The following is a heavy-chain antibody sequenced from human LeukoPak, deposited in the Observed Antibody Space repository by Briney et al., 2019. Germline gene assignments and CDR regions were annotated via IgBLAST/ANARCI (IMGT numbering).Heavy chain of an antibody. Sequence: GASVKVSCKASGGTFIIYAISWVRQAPGQGLEWMGRIIPILDIANYAQKFQGRVTITADKSTSTAYMELNSLRSEDTAVYYCARCSITIFGLFDYWGQGTLVTVSS. CDR3: ARCSITIFGLFDY. CDR2: IIPILDIA. CDR1: GGTFIIYA. J-gene: IGHJ4*02. V-gene: IGHV1-69*04. D-gene: IGHD3-10*02.